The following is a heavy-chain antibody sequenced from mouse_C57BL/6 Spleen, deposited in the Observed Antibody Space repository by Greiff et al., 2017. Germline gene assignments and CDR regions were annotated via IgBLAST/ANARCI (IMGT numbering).Heavy chain of an antibody. CDR3: AVATMFTTGAMDY. Sequence: QVQLQQSGAELAKPGASVKLSCKASGYTFTSYWMHWVKQRPGQGLEWIGYINPSSGYTKYNQKFKDKATLTADKSSSTAYMQMSSLTYEDSAVYYCAVATMFTTGAMDYWGQGTSVTVSS. V-gene: IGHV1-7*01. J-gene: IGHJ4*01. D-gene: IGHD2-2*01. CDR2: INPSSGYT. CDR1: GYTFTSYW.